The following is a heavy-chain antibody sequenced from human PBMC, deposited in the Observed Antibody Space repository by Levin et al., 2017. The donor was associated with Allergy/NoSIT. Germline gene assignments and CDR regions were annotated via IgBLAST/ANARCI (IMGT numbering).Heavy chain of an antibody. J-gene: IGHJ4*02. V-gene: IGHV3-33*01. CDR2: IWYDGSNK. CDR3: ARDLSSSWYGGVDY. Sequence: TGGSLTLSCAASGFTFSSYGMHWVRQAPGKGLEWVAVIWYDGSNKYYADSVKGRFTISRDNSKNTLYLQMNSLRAEDTAVYYCARDLSSSWYGGVDYWGQGTLVTVSS. D-gene: IGHD6-13*01. CDR1: GFTFSSYG.